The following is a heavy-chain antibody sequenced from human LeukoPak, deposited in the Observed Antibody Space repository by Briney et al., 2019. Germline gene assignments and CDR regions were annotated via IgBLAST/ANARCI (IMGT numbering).Heavy chain of an antibody. CDR1: GFTFSSYS. V-gene: IGHV3-53*01. J-gene: IGHJ4*02. CDR2: IYSGGDT. D-gene: IGHD6-13*01. Sequence: PGGSLRLSCAAFGFTFSSYSMIWVRQAPGKGLEWVSVIYSGGDTYYADSVKGRFTISRDDSKNTLYLQMNSLRAEDTAVYYCARVFYSSSWYFDYWGQGTLVTVSS. CDR3: ARVFYSSSWYFDY.